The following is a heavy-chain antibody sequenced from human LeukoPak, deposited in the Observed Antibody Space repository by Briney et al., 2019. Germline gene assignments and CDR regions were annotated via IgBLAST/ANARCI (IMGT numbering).Heavy chain of an antibody. D-gene: IGHD3-22*01. CDR3: ARSVHFGYHDY. CDR2: ISYDGSDK. CDR1: GFTFSTYA. J-gene: IGHJ4*02. V-gene: IGHV3-30*04. Sequence: GGSLRLSCAASGFTFSTYALHWIRQAPGRGLEWAAVISYDGSDKWYADSVKGRFTVSRDNSKNTVFLQMNSLRPEDTAVYYCARSVHFGYHDYWGQGTLVTVSS.